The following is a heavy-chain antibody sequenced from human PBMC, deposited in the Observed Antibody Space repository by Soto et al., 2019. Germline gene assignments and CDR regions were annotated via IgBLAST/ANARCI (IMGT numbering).Heavy chain of an antibody. J-gene: IGHJ4*02. CDR2: IYYSGST. V-gene: IGHV4-30-4*01. D-gene: IGHD3-10*01. CDR1: GGSISSGGYY. Sequence: SETLSLTCTVSGGSISSGGYYWSWIRQPPGKGLEWIGYIYYSGSTYYNPSLKSRVTISVDTSKNQFSLKLSSVTAADTAVYYCARVHTPQSYGSGSYDFDYWGQGTLVTVSS. CDR3: ARVHTPQSYGSGSYDFDY.